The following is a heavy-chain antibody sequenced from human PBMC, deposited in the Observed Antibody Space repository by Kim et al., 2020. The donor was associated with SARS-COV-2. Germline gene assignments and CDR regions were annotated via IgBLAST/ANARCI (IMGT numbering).Heavy chain of an antibody. V-gene: IGHV4-30-2*04. J-gene: IGHJ5*02. CDR3: ARGYYFGSRSYNWFDP. Sequence: SLKSRITISLDMSKNQFSLNLNSVTAADTAVYYCARGYYFGSRSYNWFDPWGQGTLVTVSS. D-gene: IGHD3-10*01.